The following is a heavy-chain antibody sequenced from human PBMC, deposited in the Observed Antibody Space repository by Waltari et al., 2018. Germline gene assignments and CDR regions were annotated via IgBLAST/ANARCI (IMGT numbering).Heavy chain of an antibody. V-gene: IGHV4-59*01. CDR3: ARGGLYFDY. D-gene: IGHD6-19*01. CDR1: GGSISSYH. J-gene: IGHJ4*02. CDR2: IYYSGST. Sequence: QVQLQESGPGLVKPSETLSLTCTVSGGSISSYHWSWIRQPPGKGLEWIGYIYYSGSTNYNPSLKSRVTISVDTSKNQFSLKLSSVTAADTAVYYCARGGLYFDYWGQGTLVTVSS.